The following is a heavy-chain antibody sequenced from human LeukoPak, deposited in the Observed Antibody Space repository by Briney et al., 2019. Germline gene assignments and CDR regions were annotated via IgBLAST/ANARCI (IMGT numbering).Heavy chain of an antibody. D-gene: IGHD1-7*01. CDR2: ISSSGSTI. Sequence: GGSLRLSCAASGFTFSSYEMNWVRQAPGKGLEWVSYISSSGSTIFYADSVRGRFTVSRDNSKNTVYLQLNSLRAEDTAVYHCARAGHVSGTEVAIYYFYYGLDVWGRGTTVTVSS. J-gene: IGHJ6*02. V-gene: IGHV3-48*03. CDR1: GFTFSSYE. CDR3: ARAGHVSGTEVAIYYFYYGLDV.